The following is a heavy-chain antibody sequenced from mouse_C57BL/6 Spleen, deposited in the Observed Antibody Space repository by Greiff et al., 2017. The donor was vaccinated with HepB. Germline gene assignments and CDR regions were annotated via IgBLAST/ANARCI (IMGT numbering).Heavy chain of an antibody. CDR2: ISYDGSN. CDR3: ARGYGNYRFDY. CDR1: GYSITSGYY. V-gene: IGHV3-6*01. Sequence: EVQLVESGPGLVKPSQSLSLTCSVTGYSITSGYYWNWIRQFPGNKLEWMGYISYDGSNNYNPSLKNRISITRDTSKNQFFLKLNSVTTEDTATYYCARGYGNYRFDYWGQGTTLTVSS. D-gene: IGHD2-1*01. J-gene: IGHJ2*01.